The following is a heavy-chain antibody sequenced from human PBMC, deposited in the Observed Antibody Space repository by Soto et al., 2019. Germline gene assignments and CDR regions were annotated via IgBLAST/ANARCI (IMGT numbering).Heavy chain of an antibody. CDR3: ARGGSYGDFFDY. CDR2: IYYTGST. V-gene: IGHV4-59*01. J-gene: IGHJ4*02. CDR1: GGSMSSNY. Sequence: SETLSLTCTVSGGSMSSNYWTWIRQSPGKGLEWIGYIYYTGSTKYNPSLKSRVTISLDTSKNQFSLRLTSVTSADAAVYYCARGGSYGDFFDYWGQGAQVTVSS. D-gene: IGHD4-17*01.